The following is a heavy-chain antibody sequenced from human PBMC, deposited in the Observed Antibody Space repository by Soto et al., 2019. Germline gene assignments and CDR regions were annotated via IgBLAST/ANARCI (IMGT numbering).Heavy chain of an antibody. V-gene: IGHV3-74*01. CDR2: INSDGSTT. D-gene: IGHD4-17*01. CDR3: TGDYGGSSVRVFGI. CDR1: GFTFSSYW. J-gene: IGHJ3*02. Sequence: GGSLRLSCAASGFTFSSYWMHWVRQAPGKGLVWVSRINSDGSTTSYADSVKGRFTISRDNAKNTLYLEMNSLRAEDTAVYYCTGDYGGSSVRVFGIWGQGTMVTVSS.